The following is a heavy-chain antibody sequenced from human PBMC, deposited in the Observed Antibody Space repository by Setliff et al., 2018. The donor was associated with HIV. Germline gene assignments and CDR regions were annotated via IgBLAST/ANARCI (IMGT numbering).Heavy chain of an antibody. CDR3: ARVPAAIDY. D-gene: IGHD2-15*01. CDR2: ISSDSRHI. V-gene: IGHV3-21*05. CDR1: GFTFGDYA. J-gene: IGHJ4*02. Sequence: PGGSLRLSCTASGFTFGDYAMRWVRQTPGKGLEWVGFISSDSRHIYYADSVKGRFTISRDDAKNSLYLQMNSLRAEDTAVYYCARVPAAIDYWGQGTLVTVSS.